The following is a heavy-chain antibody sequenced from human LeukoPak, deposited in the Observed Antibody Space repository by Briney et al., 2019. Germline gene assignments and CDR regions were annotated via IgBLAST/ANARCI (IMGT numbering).Heavy chain of an antibody. CDR1: GFTFSSYV. Sequence: PGGSLRLSCAASGFTFSSYVMSWVRQAPGKGLEWVSAISGSGGSTYYADSVKGRFTISRDNSKNTLYLRMNSLRADDTAVYYCAKGTPDVVVTTYFDSWGQGTLVTVSS. V-gene: IGHV3-23*01. CDR3: AKGTPDVVVTTYFDS. CDR2: ISGSGGST. D-gene: IGHD2-21*02. J-gene: IGHJ4*01.